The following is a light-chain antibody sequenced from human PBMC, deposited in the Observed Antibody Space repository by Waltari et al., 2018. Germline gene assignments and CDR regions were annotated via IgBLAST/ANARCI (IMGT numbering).Light chain of an antibody. CDR2: WAS. J-gene: IGKJ3*01. CDR3: QQYYSTPLI. CDR1: SVVYSSNNKNY. Sequence: SVVYSSNNKNYLDCYQQKPGQPPKLLIYWASTRESGVPDRFSGSGSGTDFTLTISSLQAEDVAVYYCQQYYSTPLIFGPGTKVDIK. V-gene: IGKV4-1*01.